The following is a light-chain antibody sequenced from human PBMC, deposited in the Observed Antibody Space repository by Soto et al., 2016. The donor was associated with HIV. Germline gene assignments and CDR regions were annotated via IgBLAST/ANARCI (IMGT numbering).Light chain of an antibody. CDR3: NSRDSSGNQWV. Sequence: SSELTQDPAVSVALGQTVRITCQGDSLRSYYASWYQQKPGQAPILVMYGKNNRPSGIPDRFSGSSSGNTGSLTITGTQAEDEADYYCNSRDSSGNQWVFGEGTKLTVL. CDR2: GKN. CDR1: SLRSYY. J-gene: IGLJ3*02. V-gene: IGLV3-19*01.